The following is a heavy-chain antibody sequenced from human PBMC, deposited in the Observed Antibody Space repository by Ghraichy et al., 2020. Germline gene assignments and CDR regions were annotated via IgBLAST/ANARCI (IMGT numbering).Heavy chain of an antibody. Sequence: GGSLRLSCAASGFTFSSYAMHWVRQAPGKGLEWVAVISYDGSNKYYADSVKGRFTISRDNSKNTLYLQMNSLRAEDTAVYYCARGIVVVPAAIYGPFDYWGQGTLVTVSS. D-gene: IGHD2-2*02. J-gene: IGHJ4*02. CDR3: ARGIVVVPAAIYGPFDY. CDR1: GFTFSSYA. CDR2: ISYDGSNK. V-gene: IGHV3-30*04.